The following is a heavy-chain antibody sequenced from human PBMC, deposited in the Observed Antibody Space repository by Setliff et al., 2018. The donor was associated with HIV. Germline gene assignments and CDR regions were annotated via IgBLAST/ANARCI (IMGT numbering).Heavy chain of an antibody. CDR3: ARTLRAAAMGYFDY. CDR1: GGSISSYY. D-gene: IGHD5-18*01. CDR2: IYYSGST. Sequence: SETLSLTCTVSGGSISSYYWSWIRQPPGKGLEWIGYIYYSGSTNYNPSLKSRVTISVDTSKNQFSLKLSFVTAADTAVYYCARTLRAAAMGYFDYWGQGTLVTVSS. V-gene: IGHV4-59*08. J-gene: IGHJ4*02.